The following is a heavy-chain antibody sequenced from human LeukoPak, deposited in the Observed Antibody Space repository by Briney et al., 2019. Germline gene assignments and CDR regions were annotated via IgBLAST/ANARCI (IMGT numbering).Heavy chain of an antibody. D-gene: IGHD6-6*01. CDR2: INLDGSEK. V-gene: IGHV3-7*01. CDR3: ARGSSSSFDF. Sequence: HPGRSLRLSCAASGFAFSSYWMNWVRQAPGKGLEWVANINLDGSEKYYVDSVKGRFTISRDNAKNSLYLQMNSLRAEDTAVYYCARGSSSSFDFWGQGTLVTVSS. CDR1: GFAFSSYW. J-gene: IGHJ4*02.